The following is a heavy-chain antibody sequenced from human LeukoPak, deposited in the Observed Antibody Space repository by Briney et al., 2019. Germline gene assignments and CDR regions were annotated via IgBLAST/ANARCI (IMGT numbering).Heavy chain of an antibody. V-gene: IGHV1-69*05. D-gene: IGHD2-15*01. CDR3: ARDNGYCSGGSCYLLDY. Sequence: SVKVSCKASGGTFSSYAISWVRQAPGQGLEWMGGIIPIFGTANYAQKFQGRVTITTDESTSTAYMELSSLRSEDTAVYYCARDNGYCSGGSCYLLDYWGQGTLVTVSS. J-gene: IGHJ4*02. CDR2: IIPIFGTA. CDR1: GGTFSSYA.